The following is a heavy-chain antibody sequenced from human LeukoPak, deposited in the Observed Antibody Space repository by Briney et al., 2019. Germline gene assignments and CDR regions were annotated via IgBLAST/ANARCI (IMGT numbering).Heavy chain of an antibody. CDR3: ARQVSGYGSGSFYFDY. V-gene: IGHV3-21*01. CDR2: ISTSSSHI. J-gene: IGHJ4*02. CDR1: GFTFSEYS. Sequence: GGSLRLSCAASGFTFSEYSMNWVRQAPGKGLEWVSFISTSSSHIYYGDSVKGRFTITRDNARNSVSLQMNSLRAEDTAVYYCARQVSGYGSGSFYFDYWGQGMLVTVSS. D-gene: IGHD3-10*01.